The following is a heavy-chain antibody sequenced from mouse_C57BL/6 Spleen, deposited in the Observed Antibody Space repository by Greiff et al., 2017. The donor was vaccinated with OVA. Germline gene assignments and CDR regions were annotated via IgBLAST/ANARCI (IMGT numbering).Heavy chain of an antibody. D-gene: IGHD1-1*01. J-gene: IGHJ4*01. Sequence: VQLVESGAELVRPGASVTLSCKASGYTFTDYEMHWVKPTPVHGLEWIGAIDPETGGTAYNQKFKGKAILTADKSSSTAYMELRSLTSEDSAVYYCTRSNYYGSSYAMDYWGQGTSVTVSS. CDR1: GYTFTDYE. V-gene: IGHV1-15*01. CDR3: TRSNYYGSSYAMDY. CDR2: IDPETGGT.